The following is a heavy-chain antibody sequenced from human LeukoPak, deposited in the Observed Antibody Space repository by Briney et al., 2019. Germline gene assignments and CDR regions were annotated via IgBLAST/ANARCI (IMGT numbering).Heavy chain of an antibody. CDR2: IHHSGST. V-gene: IGHV4-38-2*02. D-gene: IGHD6-6*01. CDR1: GYSISSGYY. CDR3: ARQGLGSSPNRVDY. Sequence: PSETLSLTCTVSGYSISSGYYWGFIRPPPGKGLEWIRGIHHSGSTYYNSSLNSRVTISVDTSKNQFSLKLSSVTAADTAVYYCARQGLGSSPNRVDYWGQGTLVTVSS. J-gene: IGHJ4*02.